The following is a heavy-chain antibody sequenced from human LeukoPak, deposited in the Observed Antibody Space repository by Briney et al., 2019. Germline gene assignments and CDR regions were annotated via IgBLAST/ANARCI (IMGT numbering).Heavy chain of an antibody. J-gene: IGHJ4*02. CDR1: GGSFSGYY. V-gene: IGHV4-34*01. CDR3: ARGSADSSGYYLSWYFDY. Sequence: SETLSLTCAVYGGSFSGYYWSWIRQPPGKGLEWIGEINHSGSTNYNPSLKSRVTISVGTSKNQFSLKLSSVTAADTAVYYCARGSADSSGYYLSWYFDYWGQGTLVTVSS. D-gene: IGHD3-22*01. CDR2: INHSGST.